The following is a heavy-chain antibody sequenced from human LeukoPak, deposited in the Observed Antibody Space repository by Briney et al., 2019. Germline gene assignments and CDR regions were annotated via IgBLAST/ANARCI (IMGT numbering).Heavy chain of an antibody. CDR1: GGSISSGSYY. CDR3: ARTTYRDFDY. Sequence: SQTLSLTCTVSGGSISSGSYYWSWIRQPAGKGLEWIGRIYTSGSTNYIPSLKSRVTISVDTSKNQFSLKLSSVTAADTAVYYCARTTYRDFDYWGQGTLVTVSS. V-gene: IGHV4-61*02. CDR2: IYTSGST. D-gene: IGHD1-14*01. J-gene: IGHJ4*02.